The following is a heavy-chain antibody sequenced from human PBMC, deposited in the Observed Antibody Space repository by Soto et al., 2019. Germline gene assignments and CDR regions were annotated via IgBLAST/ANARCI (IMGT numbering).Heavy chain of an antibody. J-gene: IGHJ4*02. CDR1: GYTFTSYD. V-gene: IGHV1-8*01. CDR2: INPNSGNT. D-gene: IGHD2-21*02. Sequence: QVQLVQSGAEVKKPGASVKVSCKASGYTFTSYDLNWVRQATGQGLEWMGWINPNSGNTGYAQNFQGRVTMTRDTXMSTAYMELSSLRSEDTAVYYCARAYCDGDCYVDYWGQGTLVTVSS. CDR3: ARAYCDGDCYVDY.